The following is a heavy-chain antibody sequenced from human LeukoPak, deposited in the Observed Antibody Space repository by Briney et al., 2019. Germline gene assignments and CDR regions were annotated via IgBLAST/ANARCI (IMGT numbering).Heavy chain of an antibody. CDR3: ARNFYCGGDCAISYFDY. CDR2: ISSSSNKV. CDR1: GFAISDYS. V-gene: IGHV3-48*01. Sequence: GGSLRLSCAASGFAISDYSMNWVRQVPGKGLEWVSYISSSSNKVYYADFVKGRFTISRDNAKNSLFLQMNSLRADDTAVYYCARNFYCGGDCAISYFDYWGQGTLVTVSS. D-gene: IGHD2-21*02. J-gene: IGHJ4*02.